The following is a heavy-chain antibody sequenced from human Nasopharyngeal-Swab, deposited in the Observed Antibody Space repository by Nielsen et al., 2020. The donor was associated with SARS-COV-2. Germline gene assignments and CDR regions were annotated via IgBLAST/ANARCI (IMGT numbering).Heavy chain of an antibody. V-gene: IGHV2-5*02. J-gene: IGHJ4*02. D-gene: IGHD3-22*01. CDR1: GFSLSTSGVG. CDR2: IYWDDDK. CDR3: AHSAAYYYDSSGYYPEGFDY. Sequence: SGPTLVKPTQTLTLTCTFSGFSLSTSGVGVGWIRQPPGKALEWLALIYWDDDKRHSPSLKSRLTITKDTSKNQVVLTMTNMDPVDTATYYCAHSAAYYYDSSGYYPEGFDYWGQGTRVTVSS.